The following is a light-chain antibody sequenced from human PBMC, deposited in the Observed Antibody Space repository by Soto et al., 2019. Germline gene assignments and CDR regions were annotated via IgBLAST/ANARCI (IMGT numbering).Light chain of an antibody. Sequence: QLVLTQPTSVSGAPGQRVTISCSGSSSNIGAGYDVHWYHQLPGTAPKLLIYGNFNRPSGVPDRFSGSKSGTSASLAITGLQADDEADYSCQSYDSSLSGSVFGGGTKLTVL. V-gene: IGLV1-40*01. CDR1: SSNIGAGYD. CDR2: GNF. CDR3: QSYDSSLSGSV. J-gene: IGLJ2*01.